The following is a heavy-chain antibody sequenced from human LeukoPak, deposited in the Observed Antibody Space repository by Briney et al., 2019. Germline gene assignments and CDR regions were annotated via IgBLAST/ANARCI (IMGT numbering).Heavy chain of an antibody. Sequence: GGSLRLSCVASGFTFSNYWMHWVRQAPGKGLIWVSRINSDESDTTYADSVKGRFTISRDNAKNTLYLQMNSLRAEDTAVYYCARDYGRSRDYGMDVWGQGTTVTVSS. J-gene: IGHJ6*02. CDR3: ARDYGRSRDYGMDV. CDR1: GFTFSNYW. CDR2: INSDESDT. D-gene: IGHD3-10*01. V-gene: IGHV3-74*01.